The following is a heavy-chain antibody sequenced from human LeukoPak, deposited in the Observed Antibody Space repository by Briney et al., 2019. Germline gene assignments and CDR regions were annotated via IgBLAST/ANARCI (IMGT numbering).Heavy chain of an antibody. CDR1: GFTFSTYA. Sequence: PGASLRLSCAASGFTFSTYAMSWVRQAPGKGLEWVSAISGSGGGVYNADSVKGLFTISRDNSKNTLYLQMNSLRADDTALYYCAKGSSGWPEVGWGIDYWGQGTLVTISS. CDR2: ISGSGGGV. D-gene: IGHD6-19*01. J-gene: IGHJ4*02. V-gene: IGHV3-23*01. CDR3: AKGSSGWPEVGWGIDY.